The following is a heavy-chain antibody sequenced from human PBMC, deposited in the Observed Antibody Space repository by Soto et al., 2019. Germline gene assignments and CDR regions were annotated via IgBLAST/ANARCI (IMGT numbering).Heavy chain of an antibody. V-gene: IGHV4-39*07. CDR1: GGSISSSSYY. CDR3: ARAPVYYVSSGYYYEPQGAAFDI. J-gene: IGHJ3*02. D-gene: IGHD3-22*01. Sequence: SETLSLTCTVSGGSISSSSYYXGXXXXXXXXXXXXXGSIYYSGSTYYNPSLKSRVTISVDTSKNQFSLKLSSVTAADTVVYYCARAPVYYVSSGYYYEPQGAAFDIWGQGTMVTVSS. CDR2: IYYSGST.